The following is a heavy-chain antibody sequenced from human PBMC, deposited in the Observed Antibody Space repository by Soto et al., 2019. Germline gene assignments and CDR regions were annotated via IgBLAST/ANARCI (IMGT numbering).Heavy chain of an antibody. D-gene: IGHD3-3*01. CDR3: ARGHEISFGYNWFDP. Sequence: QVQLVQSGAEMRKPGASLQLSCQTSGYPFTSYHVHWVRQAPGQGLEWLGVINPTEGRTRYSQKFQDRVNMTRDTSTSTVYMELSSLRSEDTAIYFCARGHEISFGYNWFDPWGQGTLVTVSS. J-gene: IGHJ5*02. V-gene: IGHV1-46*01. CDR2: INPTEGRT. CDR1: GYPFTSYH.